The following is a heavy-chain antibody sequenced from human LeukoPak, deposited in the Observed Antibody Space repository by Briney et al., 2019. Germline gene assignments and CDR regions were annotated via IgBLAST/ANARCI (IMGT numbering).Heavy chain of an antibody. V-gene: IGHV3-30*02. CDR2: IRYDGSNK. D-gene: IGHD2-2*01. J-gene: IGHJ4*02. Sequence: GGSLRLSCAASGFTFSSYGMHWVRQAPGKGLEWVAFIRYDGSNKYYADSVKGRFTISRDNSKNTLYLQMNSLRAEDTAVYYCAEDRVWGPAAFDYWGQGTLVTVSS. CDR3: AEDRVWGPAAFDY. CDR1: GFTFSSYG.